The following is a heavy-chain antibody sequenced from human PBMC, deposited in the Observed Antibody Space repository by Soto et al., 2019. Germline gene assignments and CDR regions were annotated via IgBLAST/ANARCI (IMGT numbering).Heavy chain of an antibody. J-gene: IGHJ1*01. V-gene: IGHV4-4*07. D-gene: IGHD3-10*01. CDR1: GDSMSTYW. CDR2: IHASGTT. CDR3: ARDPRGADYFQH. Sequence: QVRLQESGPGLVKPSETLSLTCALSGDSMSTYWWSWIRQPAGGGLEWIGRIHASGTTNYNPSLKSRVTMSVDMSKTHFSLKVTSVPAADPAVYYCARDPRGADYFQHWGQGTLVTVYS.